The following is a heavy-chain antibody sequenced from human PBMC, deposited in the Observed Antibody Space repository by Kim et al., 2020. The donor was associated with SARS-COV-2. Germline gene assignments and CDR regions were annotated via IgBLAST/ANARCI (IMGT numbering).Heavy chain of an antibody. D-gene: IGHD2-2*01. CDR2: INHSGST. V-gene: IGHV4-34*01. CDR3: ATVETRDIVVVPAAIGY. CDR1: GGSFSGYY. J-gene: IGHJ4*02. Sequence: SETLSLTCAVYGGSFSGYYWSWIRQPPGKGLEWIGEINHSGSTNYNPSLKSRVTISVDTSKNQFSLKLSSVTAADTAVYYCATVETRDIVVVPAAIGYWGQGTLVTVSS.